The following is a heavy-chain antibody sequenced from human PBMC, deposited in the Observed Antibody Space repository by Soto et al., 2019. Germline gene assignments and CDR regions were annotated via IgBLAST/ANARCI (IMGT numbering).Heavy chain of an antibody. V-gene: IGHV1-69*12. CDR2: IIPIFGTA. J-gene: IGHJ4*02. CDR1: GGTFSSYA. Sequence: QVQLVQSGAEVKKPGSSVKVSCKASGGTFSSYAISWVRQATGQGLEWRGGIIPIFGTANDAQKFQGRVTITADGSTSTAYMELSRLRSDDTAVYYCATTEHPRKAVAPRDLDYWGQVTLVTVSA. CDR3: ATTEHPRKAVAPRDLDY. D-gene: IGHD6-19*01.